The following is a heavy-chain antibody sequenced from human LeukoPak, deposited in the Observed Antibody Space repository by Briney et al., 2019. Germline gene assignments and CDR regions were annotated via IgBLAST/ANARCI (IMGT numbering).Heavy chain of an antibody. CDR1: GFTFSSYG. CDR3: AKVLTGYSYYGMDV. V-gene: IGHV3-30*18. CDR2: ISYDGSNK. D-gene: IGHD7-27*01. J-gene: IGHJ6*02. Sequence: PGGSLRLSCAASGFTFSSYGMHWVRQAPGKGLEWEAVISYDGSNKYYADSVKGRFTISRYNSKNTLYLQTNSLRAEDTAVYYCAKVLTGYSYYGMDVWGQGTTVTVSS.